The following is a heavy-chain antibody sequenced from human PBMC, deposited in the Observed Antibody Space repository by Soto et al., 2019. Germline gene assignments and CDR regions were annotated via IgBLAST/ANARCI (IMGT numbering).Heavy chain of an antibody. J-gene: IGHJ4*02. Sequence: SVKVSCKASGGTFSSYTISWVRQAPGQGLEWMGRIIPILGTANYAQRFQGRVTITADKSTSTAYMELSSLRSEDTAVYYCARIIPRYSGSYAFDYWGQGTLVTVSS. CDR1: GGTFSSYT. CDR3: ARIIPRYSGSYAFDY. V-gene: IGHV1-69*08. D-gene: IGHD1-26*01. CDR2: IIPILGTA.